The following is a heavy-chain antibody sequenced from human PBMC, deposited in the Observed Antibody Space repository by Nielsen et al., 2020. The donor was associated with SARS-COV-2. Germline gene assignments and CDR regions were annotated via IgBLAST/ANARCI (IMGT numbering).Heavy chain of an antibody. CDR1: GCSISSSSYY. Sequence: SETLSLTCTVSGCSISSSSYYWGWIRQPPGKGLEWIGSLYYSGSTYYNPSLKSPVTISVDTTNNQFSLKLSSLTAADTAVYYCASQRGYSYGYLTDYWGQGTLVTVSS. V-gene: IGHV4-39*01. CDR3: ASQRGYSYGYLTDY. D-gene: IGHD5-18*01. J-gene: IGHJ4*02. CDR2: LYYSGST.